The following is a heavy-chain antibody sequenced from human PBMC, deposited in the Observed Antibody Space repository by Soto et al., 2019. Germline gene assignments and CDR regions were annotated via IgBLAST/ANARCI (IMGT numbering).Heavy chain of an antibody. V-gene: IGHV3-11*01. D-gene: IGHD3-10*01. CDR2: ISGGGTTI. Sequence: GRSLRLSCAASGFRFSDHYMTWIRQAPGKGLEWVSKISGGGTTIYYADSVKGRFTVSRDNAKNSLYLQMNSLRAEDTAVYYWASDPYYYASGFWGQGALVTVSS. CDR1: GFRFSDHY. CDR3: ASDPYYYASGF. J-gene: IGHJ4*02.